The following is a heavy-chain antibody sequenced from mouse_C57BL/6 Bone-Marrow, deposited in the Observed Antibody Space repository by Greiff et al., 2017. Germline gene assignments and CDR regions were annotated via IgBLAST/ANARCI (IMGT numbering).Heavy chain of an antibody. D-gene: IGHD2-4*01. V-gene: IGHV1-54*01. CDR2: INPGSGGT. CDR1: GYAFTNYL. Sequence: VQLQQSGAELVRPGTSVKVSCKASGYAFTNYLIEWVKQRPGQGLEWIGVINPGSGGTNYNEKFKGKATLTADKSSSTAYMQLSSLTSEDSAVYYCARLIYYDYDYFDYGGQGTTLTVSS. CDR3: ARLIYYDYDYFDY. J-gene: IGHJ2*01.